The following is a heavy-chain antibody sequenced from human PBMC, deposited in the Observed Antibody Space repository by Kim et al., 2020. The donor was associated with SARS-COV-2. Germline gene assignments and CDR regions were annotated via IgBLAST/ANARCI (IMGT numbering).Heavy chain of an antibody. Sequence: SETLSLTCAVYVGSFSGYSWTWIRQPPGKGLEWIGDIDYSGTTNYSPSLKSRVSLSLDKTKNQISLKLTSVMAADTAVYYCARPPYSFGFDVWGPGTLVTVSS. CDR1: VGSFSGYS. CDR2: IDYSGTT. J-gene: IGHJ3*01. CDR3: ARPPYSFGFDV. V-gene: IGHV4-34*01. D-gene: IGHD2-15*01.